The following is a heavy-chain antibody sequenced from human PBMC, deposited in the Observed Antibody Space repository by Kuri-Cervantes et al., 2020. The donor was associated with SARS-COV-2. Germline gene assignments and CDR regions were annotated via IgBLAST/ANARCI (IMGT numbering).Heavy chain of an antibody. CDR1: GFTCSSYW. V-gene: IGHV3-7*01. D-gene: IGHD3-9*01. CDR3: GRVSDDTGHYRPCDY. Sequence: GESLKISCAASGFTCSSYWMTWVRQAPGKGLECVAKINQDGSEKYHVDSVKGRFTISRDNTKNSLFLQMNSLRAEDTAVYYCGRVSDDTGHYRPCDYWGQGTVVTVSS. CDR2: INQDGSEK. J-gene: IGHJ4*02.